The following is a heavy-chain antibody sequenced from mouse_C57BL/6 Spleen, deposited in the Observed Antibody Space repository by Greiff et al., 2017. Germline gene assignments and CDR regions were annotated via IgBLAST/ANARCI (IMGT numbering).Heavy chain of an antibody. CDR1: GYTFTSYW. CDR3: ARRITTVVATGHFDV. CDR2: IYPSDSET. D-gene: IGHD1-1*01. Sequence: QVQLQQPGAELVRPGSSVKLSCKASGYTFTSYWMDWVKQRPGQGLEWIGNIYPSDSETHYNQKFKDKATLTVDKSSSTAYMQLSSLTSEDSAVYYCARRITTVVATGHFDVWGTGTTVTVSS. V-gene: IGHV1-61*01. J-gene: IGHJ1*03.